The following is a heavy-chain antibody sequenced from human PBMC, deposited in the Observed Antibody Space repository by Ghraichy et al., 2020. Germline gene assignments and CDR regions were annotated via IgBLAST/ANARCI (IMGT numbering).Heavy chain of an antibody. CDR3: ASLMKLGTNWFDP. D-gene: IGHD3-16*01. CDR1: GFSLITSGVG. J-gene: IGHJ5*02. Sequence: QTLSLTCTFSGFSLITSGVGVGWIRQPPGKALEWLALIYRDDHKEYSPSLKTRLTITKDTSKNQVVLTMSNVDPVDTGTYYCASLMKLGTNWFDPWGQGTLVTVSS. CDR2: IYRDDHK. V-gene: IGHV2-5*02.